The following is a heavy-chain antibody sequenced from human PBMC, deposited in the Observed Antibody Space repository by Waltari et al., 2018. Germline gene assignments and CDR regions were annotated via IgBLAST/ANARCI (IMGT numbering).Heavy chain of an antibody. CDR2: INHSGST. D-gene: IGHD6-13*01. V-gene: IGHV4-34*01. CDR1: GGSFSGYY. Sequence: QVQLQQWGAGLLKPSETLSLTCAVYGGSFSGYYWSWIRQPPGKGLEWIGEINHSGSTNYNPSLKSRVTISVDTSKNQFSLKLSSVTAADTAVYYRAREGSSWYRYYYMDVWGKGTTVTVSS. J-gene: IGHJ6*03. CDR3: AREGSSWYRYYYMDV.